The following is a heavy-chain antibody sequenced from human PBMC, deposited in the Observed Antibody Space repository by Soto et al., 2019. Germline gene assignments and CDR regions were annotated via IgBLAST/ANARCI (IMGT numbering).Heavy chain of an antibody. CDR2: VYYTGSA. D-gene: IGHD2-2*01. Sequence: QVQLQESGPGLVKPSQTLSLTCTVSGGSISSEGYYWTWIRQHPGEGLEWIGYVYYTGSAHYNPSLKSRLTISVDTSKNQFSLKVTSVTATDTAVYYCARVPVPKRCVSTSCYSDPWGQGALVTVSS. CDR3: ARVPVPKRCVSTSCYSDP. J-gene: IGHJ5*02. V-gene: IGHV4-31*03. CDR1: GGSISSEGYY.